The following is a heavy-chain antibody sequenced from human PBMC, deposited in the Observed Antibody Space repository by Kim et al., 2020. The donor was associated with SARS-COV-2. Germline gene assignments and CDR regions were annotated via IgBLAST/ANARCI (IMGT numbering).Heavy chain of an antibody. V-gene: IGHV4-39*07. D-gene: IGHD6-13*01. Sequence: YNPSLKSRVTISVDTSKNQFSLKLSSVTAADTAVYYCARAVQLVTHWFDPWGQGTLVTVSS. CDR3: ARAVQLVTHWFDP. J-gene: IGHJ5*02.